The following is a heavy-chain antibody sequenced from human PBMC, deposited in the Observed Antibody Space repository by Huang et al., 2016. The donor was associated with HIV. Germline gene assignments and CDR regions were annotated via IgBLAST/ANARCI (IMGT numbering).Heavy chain of an antibody. V-gene: IGHV4-39*01. D-gene: IGHD3-3*01. CDR1: GGSFNTGRYY. CDR3: ARNHDFWRGRMFAISYFDV. J-gene: IGHJ2*01. CDR2: LYYTGQM. Sequence: QMRFQESGPGLVKPSGTLSLTCNVSGGSFNTGRYYWGWIRQPPGKGLEWVGSLYYTGQMNYDPSLKGRLTMSADTSKNQFSLNLSSVTAADTAIYYCARNHDFWRGRMFAISYFDVWGRGTLVTVAS.